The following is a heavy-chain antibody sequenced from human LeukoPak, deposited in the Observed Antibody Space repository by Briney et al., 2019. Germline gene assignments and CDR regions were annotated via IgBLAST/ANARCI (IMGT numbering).Heavy chain of an antibody. Sequence: GGSLRLSCAASGFTFSSYSMNWVRQAPGKGLEWVSSISSSSSYIYYADSVKGRFTISRDNAKNSLYLQMNSLRAEDTAVYYCTSHPAHMTSPPDTPSPSTLYDYWGQGTLVTVSS. J-gene: IGHJ4*02. CDR2: ISSSSSYI. V-gene: IGHV3-21*01. CDR1: GFTFSSYS. D-gene: IGHD3-3*01. CDR3: TSHPAHMTSPPDTPSPSTLYDY.